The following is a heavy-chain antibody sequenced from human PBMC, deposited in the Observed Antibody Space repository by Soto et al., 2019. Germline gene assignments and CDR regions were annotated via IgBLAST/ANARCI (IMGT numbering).Heavy chain of an antibody. CDR2: INAANGDT. CDR3: ASSIAVAGTGGFDY. J-gene: IGHJ4*02. D-gene: IGHD6-19*01. V-gene: IGHV1-3*01. CDR1: GYTFTSYG. Sequence: QVQLVQSGTEVKKPGASVKVSCKASGYTFTSYGIHWVRQAPGQRLEWMGWINAANGDTKYSPKFQGRVTITRDTSASTAYMELSSLRSEDTAVYYCASSIAVAGTGGFDYWGQGTLVTVSS.